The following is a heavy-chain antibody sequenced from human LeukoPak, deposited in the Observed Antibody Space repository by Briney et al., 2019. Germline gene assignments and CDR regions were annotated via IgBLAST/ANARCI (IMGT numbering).Heavy chain of an antibody. V-gene: IGHV4-59*11. CDR2: MYDSVRT. CDR1: GGSISSHY. D-gene: IGHD5-18*01. J-gene: IGHJ4*02. Sequence: SETLSLTCTVPGGSISSHYWSWIRQPPGKGLEWIGYMYDSVRTKDNPSLKSRVTLSADTSKNQFSLRLSSVTAADTSVYYCATIKRGNIYGYFDFWGQGILVTVSS. CDR3: ATIKRGNIYGYFDF.